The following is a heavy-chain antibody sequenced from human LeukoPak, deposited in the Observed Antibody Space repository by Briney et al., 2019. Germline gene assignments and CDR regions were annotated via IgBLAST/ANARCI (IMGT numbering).Heavy chain of an antibody. CDR2: INWKTGNG. CDR1: GFNFDDYA. D-gene: IGHD5-24*01. Sequence: SGGSLRLSCAVSGFNFDDYAMHWVRQAPGRGLEWVSGINWKTGNGIYADSVKGRFTISRDNAKNSLYLQMSSLRAEDTALYYCTRRAARWQFDLWGRGTLLTVPS. J-gene: IGHJ2*01. CDR3: TRRAARWQFDL. V-gene: IGHV3-9*01.